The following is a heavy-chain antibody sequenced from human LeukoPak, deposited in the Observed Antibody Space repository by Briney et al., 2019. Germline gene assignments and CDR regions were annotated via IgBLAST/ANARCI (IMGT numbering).Heavy chain of an antibody. CDR3: VRGPVWFDP. Sequence: GGSLRLSCAASGFTFSSYEMNWVRQAPGKGLEWISYISSSGNTIYYADSVKGRFTISRDNTKNSLYLQMKGLRAEDTAIYYCVRGPVWFDPWGQGTLVTVSS. CDR1: GFTFSSYE. CDR2: ISSSGNTI. J-gene: IGHJ5*02. V-gene: IGHV3-48*03.